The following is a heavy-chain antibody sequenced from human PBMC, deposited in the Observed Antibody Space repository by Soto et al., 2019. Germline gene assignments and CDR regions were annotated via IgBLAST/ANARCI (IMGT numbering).Heavy chain of an antibody. CDR2: IYYSGST. CDR3: AREYYSGWTHYFDY. CDR1: GGSISSYY. D-gene: IGHD6-19*01. Sequence: QVQLQESGPGLVKPSETLSLTCTVSGGSISSYYWSWIRQPPGKGLEWIGNIYYSGSTSYNPSLKSRVTISVDTSKNQFSLKLSSVTAADTAVYYCAREYYSGWTHYFDYWGHGTLVTVSS. J-gene: IGHJ4*01. V-gene: IGHV4-59*01.